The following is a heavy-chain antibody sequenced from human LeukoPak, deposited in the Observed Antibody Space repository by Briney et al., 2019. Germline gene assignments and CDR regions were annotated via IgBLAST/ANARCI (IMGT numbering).Heavy chain of an antibody. Sequence: GGPLRLSCAASGFTFSSYGMHWVRQAPGKGLEWVAVISYDGSNKYYADSVKGRFTISRDNSKNTLYLQMNSLRAEDTAVYYCAKGRPYYYDSSGYPNAFDIWGQGTMVTVSS. CDR1: GFTFSSYG. CDR3: AKGRPYYYDSSGYPNAFDI. CDR2: ISYDGSNK. J-gene: IGHJ3*02. V-gene: IGHV3-30*18. D-gene: IGHD3-22*01.